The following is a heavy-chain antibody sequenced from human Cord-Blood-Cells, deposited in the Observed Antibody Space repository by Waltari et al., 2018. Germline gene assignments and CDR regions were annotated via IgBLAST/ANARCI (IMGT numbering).Heavy chain of an antibody. CDR1: GGTFSSYA. V-gene: IGHV1-69*06. Sequence: QVQLVQSGAEVKKPGSSVKVSCKASGGTFSSYATSWLRQVPGQGLAWMGGIIPIFGTANYAQKFQGRVTITADKSTSTAYMELSSLRSEDTAVYYCATRSLTSYYYYGMDVWGQGTTVTVSS. D-gene: IGHD4-4*01. J-gene: IGHJ6*02. CDR3: ATRSLTSYYYYGMDV. CDR2: IIPIFGTA.